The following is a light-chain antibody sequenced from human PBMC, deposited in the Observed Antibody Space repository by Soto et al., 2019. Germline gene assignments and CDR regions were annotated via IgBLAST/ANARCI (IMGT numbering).Light chain of an antibody. CDR1: QSVDSSY. CDR2: GTS. V-gene: IGKV3-20*01. J-gene: IGKJ2*01. Sequence: ENAMTQSPGTLSLSPEERATLSCRASQSVDSSYLAWYQQKPGQAPRLLIYGTSSRATGISDRFSGSGSGTDFALTINRLEPEDFAVYYCQQYDNSLYTFGQGTKLEIK. CDR3: QQYDNSLYT.